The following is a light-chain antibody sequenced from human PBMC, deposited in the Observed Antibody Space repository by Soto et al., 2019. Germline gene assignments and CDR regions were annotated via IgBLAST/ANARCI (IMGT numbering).Light chain of an antibody. V-gene: IGLV1-40*01. CDR3: QSSDSSLSVV. CDR1: SSNIGAGYD. Sequence: QPVLTQPPSVSGAPGQRVTISCTGSSSNIGAGYDVHWYQQLPGTAPKLLIYGNSNRPSGVPDRFSGSKSGTSASLAITGLQAEDEADYYCQSSDSSLSVVFGGGTKVTVL. J-gene: IGLJ2*01. CDR2: GNS.